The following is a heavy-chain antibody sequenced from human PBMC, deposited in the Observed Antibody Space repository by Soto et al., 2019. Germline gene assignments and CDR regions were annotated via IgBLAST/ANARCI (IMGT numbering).Heavy chain of an antibody. D-gene: IGHD2-2*01. CDR3: ARGPRYCSSTSCFSGVTWFDP. CDR1: GYTFTSYG. V-gene: IGHV1-18*04. J-gene: IGHJ5*02. Sequence: GASVKVSCKASGYTFTSYGISWVRQAPGQGLEWMGWISSYNGNTNYAQKVQGRVTMTTDKSTSTTYMELRSLRSDDTAVYYCARGPRYCSSTSCFSGVTWFDPWGQGTRVTVSS. CDR2: ISSYNGNT.